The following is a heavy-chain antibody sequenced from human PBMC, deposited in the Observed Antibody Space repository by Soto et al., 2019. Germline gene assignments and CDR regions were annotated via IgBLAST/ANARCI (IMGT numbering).Heavy chain of an antibody. CDR2: IYHSGST. J-gene: IGHJ6*02. CDR3: ARAKFEGVIKYYYYYGMDV. CDR1: GGSISSGGYS. V-gene: IGHV4-30-2*01. D-gene: IGHD3-16*01. Sequence: SETLSLTCAVSGGSISSGGYSWSWIRQPPGKGLEWIGYIYHSGSTYYNPSLKSRVTISVDRSKNQFSLKLSSVTAADTAVYYCARAKFEGVIKYYYYYGMDVWGQGTTVTVSS.